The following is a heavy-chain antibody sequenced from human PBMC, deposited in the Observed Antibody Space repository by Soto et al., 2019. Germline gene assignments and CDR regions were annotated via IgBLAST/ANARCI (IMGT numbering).Heavy chain of an antibody. D-gene: IGHD1-1*01. J-gene: IGHJ4*02. Sequence: PGGSLRLSCAASGFTFSSYWMSWVRQAPGKGLERVANIKQDGSEKYYVDTVKGRFTISRDNAKNSLYLQMNSLRAEDTAVYYCARDPTNWNYLDYWGQGTLVTVSS. CDR1: GFTFSSYW. CDR2: IKQDGSEK. CDR3: ARDPTNWNYLDY. V-gene: IGHV3-7*05.